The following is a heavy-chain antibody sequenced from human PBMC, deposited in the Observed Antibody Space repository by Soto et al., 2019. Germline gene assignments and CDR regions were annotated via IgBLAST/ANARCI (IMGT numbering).Heavy chain of an antibody. CDR1: GYTFTSYG. Sequence: ASVKVSCKASGYTFTSYGISWVRQAPGQGLEWMGWISAYNGNTNYAQKLQGRVTMTTDTSTSTAYMELRSLGSDDTAVYYCARDINVAVTFLHYGMVFWGPGTTVTLFS. V-gene: IGHV1-18*01. J-gene: IGHJ6*02. D-gene: IGHD1-20*01. CDR3: ARDINVAVTFLHYGMVF. CDR2: ISAYNGNT.